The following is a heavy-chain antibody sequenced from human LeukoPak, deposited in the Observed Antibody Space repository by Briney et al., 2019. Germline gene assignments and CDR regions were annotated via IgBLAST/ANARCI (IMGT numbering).Heavy chain of an antibody. Sequence: SETLSLTCAVSGASINSHHWSCIRQSPGKPLEWIGYSSYTGSPKYTPSLKSRVIMSKDTSNNQIFLKLTSVTAADTAVYYCVRGDGNSPGFDPWGQGTLVIVSS. CDR1: GASINSHH. CDR2: SSYTGSP. CDR3: VRGDGNSPGFDP. V-gene: IGHV4-59*11. D-gene: IGHD5-24*01. J-gene: IGHJ5*02.